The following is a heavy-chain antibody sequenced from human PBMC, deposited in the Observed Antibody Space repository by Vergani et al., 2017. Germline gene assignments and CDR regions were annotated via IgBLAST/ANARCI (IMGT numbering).Heavy chain of an antibody. CDR2: ISYDGSNK. D-gene: IGHD1-26*01. CDR3: AKGASFDY. CDR1: GFTFSSYG. J-gene: IGHJ4*02. Sequence: VQLVESGGGLVKPGGSLRLSCAASGFTFSSYGMHWVRQAPGKGLEWVAVISYDGSNKYYADSVKGRFTISRDNSKNTLYLQMNSLRAEDTAVYYCAKGASFDYWGQGTLVIVSS. V-gene: IGHV3-30*18.